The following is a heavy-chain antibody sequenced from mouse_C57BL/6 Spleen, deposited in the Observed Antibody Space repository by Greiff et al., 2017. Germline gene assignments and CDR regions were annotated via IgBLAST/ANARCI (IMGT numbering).Heavy chain of an antibody. J-gene: IGHJ2*01. CDR2: IWSGGST. CDR3: ARSGNYYFDY. Sequence: VQLVESGPGLVQPSQSLSITCTVSGFSLTSYGVHWVRQSPGKGLEWLGVIWSGGSTDYNAAFISRLNISKDNSKSQVFFKMNSLQAADTAIYCCARSGNYYFDYWGQGTTLTVSS. V-gene: IGHV2-2*01. D-gene: IGHD2-1*01. CDR1: GFSLTSYG.